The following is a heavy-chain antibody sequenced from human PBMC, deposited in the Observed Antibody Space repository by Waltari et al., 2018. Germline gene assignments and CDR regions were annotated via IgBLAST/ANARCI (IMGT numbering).Heavy chain of an antibody. CDR2: SDNGDGSGT. V-gene: IGHV3-74*01. CDR1: GFIFSTYW. J-gene: IGHJ6*04. CDR3: GRDHYYSKDV. Sequence: EVQLVESVGGLVQPGGSLILSCEASGFIFSTYWMHWCRRGPGKGLGWVSRSDNGDGSGTSYADSVKGRFTNSRDNAKNTLYLQMNSMRAEDTGVYYCGRDHYYSKDVWGTGTTVTVSS.